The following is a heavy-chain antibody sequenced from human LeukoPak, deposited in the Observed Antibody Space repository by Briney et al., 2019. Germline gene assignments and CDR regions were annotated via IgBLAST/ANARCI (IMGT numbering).Heavy chain of an antibody. D-gene: IGHD6-13*01. CDR1: GFTFSSYA. V-gene: IGHV3-23*01. Sequence: SGGSLRLSCAASGFTFSSYAMSWVRQAPGKGLEWVSAVSGSGGSTYYADSVKGRFTISRDNSKNTLYLQMNSLRAEDTAVYYCAKEGIAAPRGEDDYWGQGTLVTVSS. CDR3: AKEGIAAPRGEDDY. J-gene: IGHJ4*02. CDR2: VSGSGGST.